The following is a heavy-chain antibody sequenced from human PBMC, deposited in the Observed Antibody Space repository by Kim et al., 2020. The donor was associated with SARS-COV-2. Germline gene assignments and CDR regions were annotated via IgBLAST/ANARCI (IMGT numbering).Heavy chain of an antibody. CDR3: AAWERSRGNWFDP. Sequence: SETLSLTCTVSGGSISIDTYWWGWLRQPPGKGLVWIGSLFYSGTTNYPPTLKSRITISVDTSKNPFTLTLGPVTAADTGVYYWAAWERSRGNWFDPWGQGTLVTVSS. CDR2: LFYSGTT. J-gene: IGHJ5*02. D-gene: IGHD1-26*01. CDR1: GGSISIDTYW. V-gene: IGHV4-39*01.